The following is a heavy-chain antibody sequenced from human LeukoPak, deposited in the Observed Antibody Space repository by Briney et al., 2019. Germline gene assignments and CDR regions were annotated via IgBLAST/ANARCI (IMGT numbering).Heavy chain of an antibody. D-gene: IGHD2-21*01. CDR2: ISSSSTTV. CDR3: AKETLFGRGPLDY. V-gene: IGHV3-48*04. Sequence: PGGSLGLSCAASGFTFSSYSMNWVRQAPGRGLEWISYISSSSTTVYYADSVKGRFTISRDNAKNSLYLQMNSLRAEDTALYYCAKETLFGRGPLDYWGQGTLVTVSS. J-gene: IGHJ4*02. CDR1: GFTFSSYS.